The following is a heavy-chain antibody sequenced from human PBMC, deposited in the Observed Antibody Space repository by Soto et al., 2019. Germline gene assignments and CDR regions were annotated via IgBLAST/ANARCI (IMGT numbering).Heavy chain of an antibody. J-gene: IGHJ5*02. CDR3: ARENYGGNSAGDWFDP. V-gene: IGHV1-69*12. Sequence: QVQLVESGAEVKKPGSSVKVSCKASGGTFSSYAISWVRQAPGQGLEWMGGIIPIFGTANYAQKFQGRVTITADESTSTAYMELSSLRSEDTAVYYCARENYGGNSAGDWFDPWGQGTLVTVSS. CDR2: IIPIFGTA. CDR1: GGTFSSYA. D-gene: IGHD4-17*01.